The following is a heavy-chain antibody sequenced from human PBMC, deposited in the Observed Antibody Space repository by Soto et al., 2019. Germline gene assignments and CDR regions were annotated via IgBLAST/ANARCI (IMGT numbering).Heavy chain of an antibody. CDR3: ARDTSRATYYYDSSTLDAFDI. CDR2: IIPIFGTA. D-gene: IGHD3-22*01. Sequence: SVKVSCKASGGTFSSYAISWVREAPGQGLEWMGGIIPIFGTANYAQKFQGRVTITADKSTSTAYMELSSLRSEDTAVYYCARDTSRATYYYDSSTLDAFDIWGQGTMVTVSS. J-gene: IGHJ3*02. CDR1: GGTFSSYA. V-gene: IGHV1-69*06.